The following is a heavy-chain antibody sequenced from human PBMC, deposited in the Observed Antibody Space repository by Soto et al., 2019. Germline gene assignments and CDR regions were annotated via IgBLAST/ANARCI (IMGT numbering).Heavy chain of an antibody. J-gene: IGHJ4*02. CDR3: VRVVAIPGYPDN. D-gene: IGHD5-12*01. CDR2: IVPTVDTS. CDR1: GATFRSYA. Sequence: QVQLVQSGAEVRQPASSVKVSCKTSGATFRSYAITWVRQAPGQGLEWMGGIVPTVDTSTYAQKFQGRVTITADKFTNTVYMELSSLRSDGTAVYYCVRVVAIPGYPDNWGQGTLVTVSS. V-gene: IGHV1-69*14.